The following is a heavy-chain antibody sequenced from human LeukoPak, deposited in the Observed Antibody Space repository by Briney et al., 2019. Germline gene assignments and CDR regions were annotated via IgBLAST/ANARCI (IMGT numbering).Heavy chain of an antibody. D-gene: IGHD2-2*02. J-gene: IGHJ1*01. CDR1: GFTFSSYG. V-gene: IGHV3-30*18. CDR3: VKAGFRCSSTSCYKYFQH. Sequence: PGRSLRLSCAASGFTFSSYGMHWVRQAPGKGLEWVAVISYDGSNKYYADSVKGRFTISRDNSKNTLYLQMNSLRAEDTAVYYCVKAGFRCSSTSCYKYFQHWGQGTLVTVSS. CDR2: ISYDGSNK.